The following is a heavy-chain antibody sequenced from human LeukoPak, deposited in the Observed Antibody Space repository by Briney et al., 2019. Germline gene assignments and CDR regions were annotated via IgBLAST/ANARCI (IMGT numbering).Heavy chain of an antibody. Sequence: SETLSLTCTVSGGSISSSSYYWGWIRQPPGKGLEWIGSIYYSGSTYYNPSLKSRVTISVDTSKNQFSLKLSSVTAADTAVYYCARHRVGAGKYFDYWGQGTLVTASS. V-gene: IGHV4-39*07. CDR2: IYYSGST. CDR1: GGSISSSSYY. J-gene: IGHJ4*02. D-gene: IGHD1-26*01. CDR3: ARHRVGAGKYFDY.